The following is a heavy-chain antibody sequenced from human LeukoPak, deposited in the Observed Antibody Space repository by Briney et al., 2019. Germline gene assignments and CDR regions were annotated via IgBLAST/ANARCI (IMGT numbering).Heavy chain of an antibody. J-gene: IGHJ6*03. V-gene: IGHV4-4*07. CDR3: ARAARYAPAAALYMDV. CDR2: IYISGST. Sequence: SETLSLTCTVSGGSISSYYWSWIRQPAGKGLEWIGLIYISGSTYYNPSLKSRVTISVDTSKNQFSLKLSSVTAADTAVYYCARAARYAPAAALYMDVWGKGTTVTVSS. CDR1: GGSISSYY. D-gene: IGHD3-9*01.